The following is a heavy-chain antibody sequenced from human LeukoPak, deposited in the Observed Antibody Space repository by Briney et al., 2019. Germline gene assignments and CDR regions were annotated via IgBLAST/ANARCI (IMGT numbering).Heavy chain of an antibody. J-gene: IGHJ3*02. CDR1: GFTFSSYA. Sequence: TGGSLRLSCAASGFTFSSYAMYWVRQAPGKGLEWVAVISYDGSNKYYADSVKGRFTISRDNSKSTLYLQMNSLRAEDTGVYYCTRDSKCAFDIWGQGTMVTVSS. CDR2: ISYDGSNK. CDR3: TRDSKCAFDI. V-gene: IGHV3-30-3*01.